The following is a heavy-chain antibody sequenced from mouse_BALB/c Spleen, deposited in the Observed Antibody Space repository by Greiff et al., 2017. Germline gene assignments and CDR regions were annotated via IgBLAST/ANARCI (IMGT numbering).Heavy chain of an antibody. Sequence: QVQLQQSGAELVRPGSSVKISCKASGYAFSSYWMNWVKQRPGQGLEWIGQIYPGDGDTNYNGKFKGKATLTADKSSSTAYMQLSSLTSEDSAVYFCARCGNYEGFYYFDYWGQGTTLTVSS. CDR2: IYPGDGDT. D-gene: IGHD2-1*01. V-gene: IGHV1-80*01. J-gene: IGHJ2*01. CDR1: GYAFSSYW. CDR3: ARCGNYEGFYYFDY.